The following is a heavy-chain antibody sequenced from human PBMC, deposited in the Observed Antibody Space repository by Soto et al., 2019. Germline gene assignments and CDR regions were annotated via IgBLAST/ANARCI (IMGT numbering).Heavy chain of an antibody. CDR1: GGSISSYY. Sequence: SETLSLTCTVSGGSISSYYWSRIRQPPGKGLEWIGYIYYSGSTNYNPSLKSRVTISVDTSKNQFSLKLSSVTAADTAVYYCARYYYDSSGYYYSGPWGQGTLVTVSS. J-gene: IGHJ5*02. D-gene: IGHD3-22*01. V-gene: IGHV4-59*01. CDR2: IYYSGST. CDR3: ARYYYDSSGYYYSGP.